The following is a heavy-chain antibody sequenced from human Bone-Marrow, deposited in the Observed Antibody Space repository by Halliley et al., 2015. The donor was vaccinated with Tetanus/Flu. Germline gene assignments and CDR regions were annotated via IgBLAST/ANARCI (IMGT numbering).Heavy chain of an antibody. CDR2: INEDGSKR. CDR3: ARFHSCADGVCPL. D-gene: IGHD2-8*01. Sequence: VWVAHINEDGSKRFYLDSGKGRFTTSRYNAQNSLFLQMNGLRSEDTAVYYCARFHSCADGVCPLWGQGTLVTVPS. J-gene: IGHJ4*02. V-gene: IGHV3-7*04.